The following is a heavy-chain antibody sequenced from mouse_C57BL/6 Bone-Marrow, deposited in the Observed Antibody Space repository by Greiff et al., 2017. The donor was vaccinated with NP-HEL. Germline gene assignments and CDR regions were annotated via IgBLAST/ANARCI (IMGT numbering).Heavy chain of an antibody. CDR1: GYSITSGYY. J-gene: IGHJ2*01. Sequence: VQLQQSGPGLVKPSQSLSLTCSVTGYSITSGYYWNWIRQFPGNKLEWMGYISYDGSNNYNPSLKNRISITRDTSKIQFFLKLNSVTTEDTATYYCARITTVGFDYWGQGTTLTVSS. D-gene: IGHD1-1*01. CDR3: ARITTVGFDY. V-gene: IGHV3-6*01. CDR2: ISYDGSN.